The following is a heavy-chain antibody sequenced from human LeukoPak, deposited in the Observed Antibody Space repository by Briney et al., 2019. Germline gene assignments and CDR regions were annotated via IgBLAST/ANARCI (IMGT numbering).Heavy chain of an antibody. J-gene: IGHJ4*02. CDR1: GGSISSSSYY. V-gene: IGHV4-39*01. D-gene: IGHD5-18*01. CDR3: ARQDGYQPDY. CDR2: IYYSGST. Sequence: SETLSLTCTVSGGSISSSSYYWGWIRQPPGKGLEWIGSIYYSGSTYYNPSLKSRVTISLDTSKNQFSLQLTSVTAADTAVYYCARQDGYQPDYWGQGTLVTVSS.